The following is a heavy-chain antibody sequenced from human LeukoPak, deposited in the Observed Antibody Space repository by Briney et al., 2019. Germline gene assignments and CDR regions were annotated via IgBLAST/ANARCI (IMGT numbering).Heavy chain of an antibody. CDR1: GFTFSSYE. Sequence: GGSLRLSCAASGFTFSSYEMNWVRQAPGKGLEWVSYISSSGSTIYYADSVKGRFTISRDNAKNSLYLQMNSLRAEDTAVYYCARDLSGSYFNWFDPWGQGTLVTVSS. CDR3: ARDLSGSYFNWFDP. V-gene: IGHV3-48*03. CDR2: ISSSGSTI. D-gene: IGHD1-26*01. J-gene: IGHJ5*02.